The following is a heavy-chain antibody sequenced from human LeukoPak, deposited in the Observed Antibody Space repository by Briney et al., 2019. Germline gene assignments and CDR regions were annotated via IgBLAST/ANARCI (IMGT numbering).Heavy chain of an antibody. Sequence: SETLSLTCAVYGGSFSGYYWSWIRQPPGKGLEWIGEINHSGSTNYNPSLKSRVTISVDTSKNQFSLKLSSVTAADMAVYYCARAKRSGYLYYFDYWGQGTLVTVSS. CDR1: GGSFSGYY. V-gene: IGHV4-34*01. CDR3: ARAKRSGYLYYFDY. D-gene: IGHD5-12*01. CDR2: INHSGST. J-gene: IGHJ4*02.